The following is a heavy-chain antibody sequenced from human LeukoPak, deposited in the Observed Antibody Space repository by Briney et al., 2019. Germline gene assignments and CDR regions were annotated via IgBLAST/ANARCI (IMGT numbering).Heavy chain of an antibody. CDR3: ARDSGESSTHPIFDN. CDR1: GFSFNTYS. J-gene: IGHJ4*02. Sequence: GGSLRLSCAASGFSFNTYSMDWVRQAPGKGLEWVSSISSTAIYIYYADSVKGRFTVSRDNAKNSLYLQMNSLRAEDTAVYYCARDSGESSTHPIFDNWGQGTLVTVSS. V-gene: IGHV3-21*01. D-gene: IGHD2-21*01. CDR2: ISSTAIYI.